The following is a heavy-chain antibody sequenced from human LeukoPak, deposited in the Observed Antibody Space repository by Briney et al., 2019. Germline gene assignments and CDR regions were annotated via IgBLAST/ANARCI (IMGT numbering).Heavy chain of an antibody. Sequence: SETLSLTCAVYGGPFSNYYWSWIRQPPGKGLEWIGEIYHSGSTKYNPSLKSRVTVSGDTSKNQVSLKLSSVTAADTAVYYCARGLRFLVVWGQGTTVTVSS. J-gene: IGHJ6*02. CDR3: ARGLRFLVV. CDR2: IYHSGST. CDR1: GGPFSNYY. D-gene: IGHD3-3*01. V-gene: IGHV4-34*01.